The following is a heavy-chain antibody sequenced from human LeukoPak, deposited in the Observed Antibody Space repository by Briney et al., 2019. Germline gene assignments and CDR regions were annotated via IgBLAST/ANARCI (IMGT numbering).Heavy chain of an antibody. Sequence: QPGGSLRLSCAASGFTFSSYAMSWVRQAPGKGLEWVSAISGSGGSTYYADSVKGRFTISRDNSKNTLYLQMNSLRAEDTAVYYCAKPRGDYYDSSGYYYAFDYWGQRTLVTVSS. CDR1: GFTFSSYA. V-gene: IGHV3-23*01. J-gene: IGHJ4*02. CDR3: AKPRGDYYDSSGYYYAFDY. D-gene: IGHD3-22*01. CDR2: ISGSGGST.